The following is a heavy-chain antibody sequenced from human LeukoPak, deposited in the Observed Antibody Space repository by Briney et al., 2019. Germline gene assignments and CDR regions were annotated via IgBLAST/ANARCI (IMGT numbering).Heavy chain of an antibody. CDR1: GFTFSSYG. Sequence: GRSLRLSCAASGFTFSSYGMHWVRQAPGKGLEWVAVIWYDGSNKYYADSVKGRFTISRDNSKNTLYLQMNSLRAEDTAVYYCVRAVGGDYVDTYYFDYWGQGTLVTVSS. D-gene: IGHD4-17*01. CDR3: VRAVGGDYVDTYYFDY. CDR2: IWYDGSNK. V-gene: IGHV3-33*01. J-gene: IGHJ4*02.